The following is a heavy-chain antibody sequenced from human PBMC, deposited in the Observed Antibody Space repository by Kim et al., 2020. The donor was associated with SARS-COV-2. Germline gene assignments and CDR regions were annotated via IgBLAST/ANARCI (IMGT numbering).Heavy chain of an antibody. CDR3: ARDETWFGSGPLDY. V-gene: IGHV3-33*05. Sequence: GGSLRLSCAASGFTFSSYGMHWVRQAPGKGLEWVAVISYDGSNKYYADSVKGRFTISRDNSKNTLYLQMNSLRAEDTAVYYCARDETWFGSGPLDYWGQGTLVTVSS. D-gene: IGHD3-10*01. CDR2: ISYDGSNK. J-gene: IGHJ4*02. CDR1: GFTFSSYG.